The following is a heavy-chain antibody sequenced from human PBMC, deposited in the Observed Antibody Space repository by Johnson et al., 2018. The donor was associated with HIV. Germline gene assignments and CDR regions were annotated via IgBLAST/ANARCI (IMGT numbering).Heavy chain of an antibody. Sequence: QVQLVESGGGVVQSGGSLRLSCTASGFTFSNYGIHWVRQTPGKGLEWVAFIRSDESNKYYADSVKGRFTISRDNAKAFLYLQMNSLRAEDTALYYCARDTYYYDTSGYLTRPRAFDVWGQGTMVTVSS. J-gene: IGHJ3*01. V-gene: IGHV3-30*02. CDR3: ARDTYYYDTSGYLTRPRAFDV. D-gene: IGHD3-22*01. CDR1: GFTFSNYG. CDR2: IRSDESNK.